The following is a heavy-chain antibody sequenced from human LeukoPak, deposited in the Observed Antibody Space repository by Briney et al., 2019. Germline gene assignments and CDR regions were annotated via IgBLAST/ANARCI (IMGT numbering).Heavy chain of an antibody. CDR3: ASGDNYASGSPWYLQY. V-gene: IGHV3-66*01. J-gene: IGHJ1*01. Sequence: GSLRLSCAAFGFTVSSNYMNWVRQAPGKGLEWVAVIYSGGSTYYADSVKGRLNMSRDNSKNTLYFQMTSLRAEDTAVYHCASGDNYASGSPWYLQYWGQGSLVAVSS. D-gene: IGHD3-10*01. CDR2: IYSGGST. CDR1: GFTVSSNY.